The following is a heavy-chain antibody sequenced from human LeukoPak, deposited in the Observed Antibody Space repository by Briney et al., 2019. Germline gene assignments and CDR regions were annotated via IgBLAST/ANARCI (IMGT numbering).Heavy chain of an antibody. CDR2: ISGSGGST. V-gene: IGHV3-23*01. CDR1: GFTFSSYA. CDR3: ARNHRRNIVVVPADRPGSEYFQH. Sequence: GGSLRLSCAASGFTFSSYAMSWVRQAPGKGLEWVSAISGSGGSTYYADSVKGRFTISRDNSKNTLYLQMNSLRAEDTAVYYCARNHRRNIVVVPADRPGSEYFQHWGQGTLATVSS. D-gene: IGHD2-2*01. J-gene: IGHJ1*01.